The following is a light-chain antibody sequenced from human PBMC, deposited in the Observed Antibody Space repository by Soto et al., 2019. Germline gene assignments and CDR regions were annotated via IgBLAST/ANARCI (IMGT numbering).Light chain of an antibody. V-gene: IGKV3-20*01. J-gene: IGKJ4*01. CDR2: GAS. CDR3: QQHGSSPLT. CDR1: QSVSSNY. Sequence: EIVLTQSPGTLSLSPGERATLSCRASQSVSSNYLAWYQQKPGQAPRLRIYGASSMATGIPDRFSGSGSGTDFTLTISRLEPEDFAVYYCQQHGSSPLTFGGGTKVEIK.